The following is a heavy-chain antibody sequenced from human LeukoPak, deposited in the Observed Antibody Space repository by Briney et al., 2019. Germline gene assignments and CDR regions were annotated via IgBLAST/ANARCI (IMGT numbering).Heavy chain of an antibody. J-gene: IGHJ4*02. CDR2: IKQEGTEK. CDR3: AKGPDIAATYSNYFDY. V-gene: IGHV3-7*01. D-gene: IGHD6-13*01. CDR1: GFTFSNYW. Sequence: PGGSLRLSCVVSGFTFSNYWMSWVRQAPGKGLEWVANIKQEGTEKYYVDSVKDRFTVSKDNAKNSLYLQMSSLRAEDTAVYYCAKGPDIAATYSNYFDYWGQGTLVTVPS.